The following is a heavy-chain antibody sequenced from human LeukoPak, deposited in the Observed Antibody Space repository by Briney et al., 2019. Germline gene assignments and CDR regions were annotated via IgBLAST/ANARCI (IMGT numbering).Heavy chain of an antibody. Sequence: GGSLRLSCAASGFTVSSNYMSWVRQAPGKGLEWVSVIYSGGSTYYADSVKGRFTISRDNSKNTLYLQMGSLRAEDMAVYYCARGQRIQLWCPADYWGQGTLVTVSS. D-gene: IGHD5-18*01. V-gene: IGHV3-53*05. CDR2: IYSGGST. J-gene: IGHJ4*02. CDR3: ARGQRIQLWCPADY. CDR1: GFTVSSNY.